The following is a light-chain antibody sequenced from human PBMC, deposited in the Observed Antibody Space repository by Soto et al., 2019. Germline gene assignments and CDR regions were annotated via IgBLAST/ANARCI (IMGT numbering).Light chain of an antibody. Sequence: EIMLTQSPGTLSMSPGERATLSCRASQSLSSSYVVWYQQKLGQAPRLLIFAASRRAPGIPDRFSGSGSATEYILTISRLEPDYFAVYYCQQQGIFGQGTKLEI. CDR1: QSLSSSY. CDR2: AAS. CDR3: QQQGI. J-gene: IGKJ2*01. V-gene: IGKV3-20*01.